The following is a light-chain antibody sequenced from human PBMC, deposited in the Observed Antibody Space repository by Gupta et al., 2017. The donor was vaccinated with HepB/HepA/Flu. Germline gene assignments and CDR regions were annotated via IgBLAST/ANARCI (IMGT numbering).Light chain of an antibody. CDR2: DVS. CDR3: CSYAGSSTFGVV. V-gene: IGLV2-23*02. J-gene: IGLJ2*01. CDR1: SSDVGSYNL. Sequence: QSALTQPASVSVSPGQSITISCTGTSSDVGSYNLVSWYQQHPGKAPKLMIYDVSKRPSGVSNRFSGSKSGNTASLTISGLQAEDEADYYCCSYAGSSTFGVVFGGGTKLTVL.